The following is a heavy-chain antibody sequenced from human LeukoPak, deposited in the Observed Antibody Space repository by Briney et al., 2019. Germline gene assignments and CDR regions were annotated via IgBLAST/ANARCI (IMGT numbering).Heavy chain of an antibody. J-gene: IGHJ4*02. CDR3: AESFPGAAAGKKLGY. CDR2: ISGNGGST. D-gene: IGHD6-13*01. V-gene: IGHV3-23*01. Sequence: GGSPRLSCAASGFTFSSYAMSWVRQAPGKGLEWVSAISGNGGSTYYADSVKGRFTISRDNSKNTLYLQMNSLRAEDTAVYYCAESFPGAAAGKKLGYWGQGTLVTVSS. CDR1: GFTFSSYA.